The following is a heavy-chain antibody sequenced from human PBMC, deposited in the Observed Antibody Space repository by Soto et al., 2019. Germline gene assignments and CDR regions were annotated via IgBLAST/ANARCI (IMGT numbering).Heavy chain of an antibody. CDR2: VIPIFGTA. CDR1: GGTFSSYA. Sequence: QVQLVQSGAAVKKPGSSVKVSCKASGGTFSSYAISWVRQAPGQGLEWMGGVIPIFGTANYAQKFQGRVTIIADESTRTAYMELSSLRSEYTAVYYCASQDTAMVWGYFDYWGQGTLVTVSS. D-gene: IGHD5-18*01. J-gene: IGHJ4*02. V-gene: IGHV1-69*01. CDR3: ASQDTAMVWGYFDY.